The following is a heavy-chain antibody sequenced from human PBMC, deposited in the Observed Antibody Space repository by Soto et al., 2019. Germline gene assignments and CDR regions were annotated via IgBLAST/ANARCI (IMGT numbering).Heavy chain of an antibody. CDR1: GFTFSSYA. CDR3: AKGPRGGILSIFDY. D-gene: IGHD1-1*01. CDR2: ISGSGGST. Sequence: EVQLLESGGGLVQPGGSLRLSCAASGFTFSSYAMRWVRQAPGKGLEWVSAISGSGGSTYYADSVKGRFTISRDNSKNTRDLQMNSLRAEDTAVYYCAKGPRGGILSIFDYWGQGTLVTVSS. J-gene: IGHJ4*02. V-gene: IGHV3-23*01.